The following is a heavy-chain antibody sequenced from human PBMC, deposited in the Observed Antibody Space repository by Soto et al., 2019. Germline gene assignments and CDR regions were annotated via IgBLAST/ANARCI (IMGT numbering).Heavy chain of an antibody. CDR3: ARRIVATIYYFDY. J-gene: IGHJ4*02. D-gene: IGHD5-12*01. Sequence: PSETLSLTCTVSGGSISRGGYYWSWIRQHPGKGLEWIGYIDYSGSTYYNPSLKSRVTLSVDTSKNQFSLKLSSVTAADTAVYYCARRIVATIYYFDYWGQGTLVTIS. V-gene: IGHV4-31*03. CDR1: GGSISRGGYY. CDR2: IDYSGST.